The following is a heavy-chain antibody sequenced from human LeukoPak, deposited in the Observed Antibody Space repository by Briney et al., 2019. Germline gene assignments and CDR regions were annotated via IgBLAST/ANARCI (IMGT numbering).Heavy chain of an antibody. CDR1: GGTFSSYA. V-gene: IGHV1-69*01. CDR2: IIPIFGTA. D-gene: IGHD3-22*01. J-gene: IGHJ4*02. Sequence: ASVKVSCKASGGTFSSYAISWVRQAPAQGLEWMGGIIPIFGTANYAQKFQGRVTITADESTSTAYMDLSSLRSEDTAVYYCARDYYDSSGYYYFDYWGQGTLVTVSS. CDR3: ARDYYDSSGYYYFDY.